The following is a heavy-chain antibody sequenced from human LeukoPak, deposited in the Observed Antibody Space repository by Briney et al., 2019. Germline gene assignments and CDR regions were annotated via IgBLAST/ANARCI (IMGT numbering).Heavy chain of an antibody. D-gene: IGHD6-13*01. CDR2: IYHSGST. CDR3: ARDRGGGIAAAFDY. V-gene: IGHV4-30-2*01. CDR1: GSSISSGGYY. J-gene: IGHJ4*02. Sequence: SETLSLTCTVSGSSISSGGYYWSWIRQPPGKGLEWIGYIYHSGSTYYNPSLKSRVTISVDRSKNRFSLKLSSVTAADTAVYYCARDRGGGIAAAFDYWGQGTLVTVSS.